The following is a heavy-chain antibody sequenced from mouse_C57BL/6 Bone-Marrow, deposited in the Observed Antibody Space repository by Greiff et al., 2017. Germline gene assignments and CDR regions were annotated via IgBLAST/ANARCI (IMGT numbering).Heavy chain of an antibody. D-gene: IGHD4-1*01. J-gene: IGHJ3*01. CDR1: GYAFSSSW. Sequence: QVKLQQSGPELVKPGASVKISCKASGYAFSSSWMNWVKQRPGKGLEWIGRIYPGDGDTNYNGKFKGKATLAADKSSSTAYMQLSSLTSEDSAVYFCASWGWFSYWGQGTLVTVSA. V-gene: IGHV1-82*01. CDR3: ASWGWFSY. CDR2: IYPGDGDT.